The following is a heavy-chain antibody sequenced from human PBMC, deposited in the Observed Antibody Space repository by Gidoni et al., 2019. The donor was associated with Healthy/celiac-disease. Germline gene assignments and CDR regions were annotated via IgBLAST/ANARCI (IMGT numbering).Heavy chain of an antibody. D-gene: IGHD2-15*01. V-gene: IGHV3-66*01. J-gene: IGHJ6*02. CDR2: IYGCGST. CDR3: ARGLGYCSGGSCETWYYGMDV. CDR1: GFTVSSNY. Sequence: EVQMVESGGGLVQPGGSLSLSCAASGFTVSSNYMSWVRQAPGKGLEWVSVIYGCGSTYYADSVKGRFTISRDNSKNTLYLQMNSLRAEDTAVYYCARGLGYCSGGSCETWYYGMDVWGQGTTVTVSS.